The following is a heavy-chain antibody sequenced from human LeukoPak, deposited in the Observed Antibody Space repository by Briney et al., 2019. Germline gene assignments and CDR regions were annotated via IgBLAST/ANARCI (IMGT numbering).Heavy chain of an antibody. CDR1: GYSFTSYW. Sequence: GESLKISCKGSGYSFTSYWISWVRQLPGEGLEWMGRIDPSDSYTNYSPSFQGHVTISADKSISTAYLQWSSLKASDTAMYYCATGAGSYIYYYYGMDVWGKGTTVTVSS. D-gene: IGHD1-26*01. CDR2: IDPSDSYT. V-gene: IGHV5-10-1*01. J-gene: IGHJ6*04. CDR3: ATGAGSYIYYYYGMDV.